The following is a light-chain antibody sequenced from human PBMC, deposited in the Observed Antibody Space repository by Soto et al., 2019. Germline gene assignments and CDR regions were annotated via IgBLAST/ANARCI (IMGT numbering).Light chain of an antibody. V-gene: IGKV3-15*01. CDR3: QLSSSSPIT. CDR2: AAS. CDR1: QSIYDK. Sequence: EIVMTQSPATLSVSPGERVSLSCRASQSIYDKLAWYQQKPGQAPRLLMYAASSRATGIPDRFSGSGSGTDFTLTISRLEPEDFAVYYCQLSSSSPITFGQGTRREIK. J-gene: IGKJ5*01.